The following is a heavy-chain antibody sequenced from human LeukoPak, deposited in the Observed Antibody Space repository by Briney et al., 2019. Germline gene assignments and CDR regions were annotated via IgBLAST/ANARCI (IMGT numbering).Heavy chain of an antibody. CDR1: GYTFTSYD. D-gene: IGHD6-13*01. Sequence: ASVKVSCKASGYTFTSYDINWVRQATGQGLEWMGWMNPNSGNTGYAQKFQGRVTMTRNTSISTAYMELSSLRSEDTAVYYCAKRLKDVPPRIAAAGVYYYYGMDVWGQGTTVTVSS. CDR2: MNPNSGNT. CDR3: AKRLKDVPPRIAAAGVYYYYGMDV. J-gene: IGHJ6*02. V-gene: IGHV1-8*01.